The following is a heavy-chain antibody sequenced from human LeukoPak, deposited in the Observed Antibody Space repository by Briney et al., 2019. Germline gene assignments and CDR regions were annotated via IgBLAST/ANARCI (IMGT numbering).Heavy chain of an antibody. CDR3: ARGPSGGNGFSY. J-gene: IGHJ4*02. CDR1: GFTFSSYW. Sequence: GGSLRLSCAASGFTFSSYWMTWIRQAPGKGLEWVTNIKQDGSERYYVDSVKGRFTISRDNAKNSLYLQMNSLRAEDTAVYYCARGPSGGNGFSYWGQGTLVTVSS. V-gene: IGHV3-7*04. D-gene: IGHD2-15*01. CDR2: IKQDGSER.